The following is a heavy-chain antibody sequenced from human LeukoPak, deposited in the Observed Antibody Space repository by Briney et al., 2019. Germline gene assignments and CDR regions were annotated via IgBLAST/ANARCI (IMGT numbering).Heavy chain of an antibody. V-gene: IGHV4-59*12. J-gene: IGHJ4*02. Sequence: SETLSLTCTVSGGSISSYYWSWIRQPPGKGLEWIGYIYYSGSTNYNPSLKSRVTISVDTPKNQFSLKLSSVTAADTAVYYCARATAYDYVWGSYRYTFHYFDYWGQGTLVTVSS. CDR3: ARATAYDYVWGSYRYTFHYFDY. CDR1: GGSISSYY. CDR2: IYYSGST. D-gene: IGHD3-16*02.